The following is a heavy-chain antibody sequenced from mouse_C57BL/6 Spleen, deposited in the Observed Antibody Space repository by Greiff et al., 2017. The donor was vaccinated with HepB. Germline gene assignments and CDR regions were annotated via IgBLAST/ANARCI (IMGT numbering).Heavy chain of an antibody. CDR3: ARPAQATFLFDY. Sequence: QVQLQQPGAELVRPGSSVKISCKASGYAFSSYWMNWVKQRPGKGLEWIGQIYPGDGDTNYNGKFKGKATLTADKSSSTAYMQLSSLTSEDSAVYFCARPAQATFLFDYWGQGTTLTVSS. CDR2: IYPGDGDT. J-gene: IGHJ2*01. CDR1: GYAFSSYW. D-gene: IGHD3-2*02. V-gene: IGHV1-80*01.